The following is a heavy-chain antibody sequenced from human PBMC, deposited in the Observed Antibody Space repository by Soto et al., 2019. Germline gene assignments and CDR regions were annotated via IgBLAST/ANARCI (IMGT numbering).Heavy chain of an antibody. V-gene: IGHV3-23*01. CDR2: ISGSGDSK. CDR3: ARIPFDHVWGTDRYSPNFDY. J-gene: IGHJ4*02. CDR1: GFTVSSYA. D-gene: IGHD3-16*02. Sequence: GGSLRLSCAASGFTVSSYALSWVRQGPGKGLEWVSGISGSGDSKHYSDSLKGRFTISRDNSKNTLFLQMKSLRAEDTAVYYCARIPFDHVWGTDRYSPNFDYWGQGTQVTVSS.